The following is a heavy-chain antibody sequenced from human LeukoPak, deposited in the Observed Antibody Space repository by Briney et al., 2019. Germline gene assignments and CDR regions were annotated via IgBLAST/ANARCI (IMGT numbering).Heavy chain of an antibody. J-gene: IGHJ1*01. V-gene: IGHV3-21*05. CDR1: GFTFNTYS. Sequence: GGSLRLSCAASGFTFNTYSMNWVRQAPGKGLEWISYISISTSDIYYADSVKGRFTISRDNAKNSLYLQMNNLRAEDTAVYYCARDHTGAAAAPLPAEYFQHWGQGTLVTVSS. D-gene: IGHD6-13*01. CDR3: ARDHTGAAAAPLPAEYFQH. CDR2: ISISTSDI.